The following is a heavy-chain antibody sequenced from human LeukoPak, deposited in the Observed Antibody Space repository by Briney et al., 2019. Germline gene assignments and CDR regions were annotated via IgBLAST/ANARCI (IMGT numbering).Heavy chain of an antibody. D-gene: IGHD6-19*01. CDR3: AKDPSSGWYYFDY. CDR2: ISWNSGSI. CDR1: GFTFSSYA. J-gene: IGHJ4*02. V-gene: IGHV3-9*01. Sequence: GGSLRLSCAASGFTFSSYAMSWVRQAPGKGLEWVSVISWNSGSIGYADSVKGRFTISRDNAKNSLYLQMNSLRAEDTALYYCAKDPSSGWYYFDYWGQGTLVTVSS.